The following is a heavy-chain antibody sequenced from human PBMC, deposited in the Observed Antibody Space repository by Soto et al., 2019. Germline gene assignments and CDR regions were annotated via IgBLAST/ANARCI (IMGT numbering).Heavy chain of an antibody. CDR3: GRGRHSTGWYDY. Sequence: EVQLVESGGGLVKPGGSLRLSCAASGFTFGTYSMNWVRQAPGKGLEWVSSISSGSSSIYYAASVRGRFTSSRDNAKNSLFLQMNSPRAEDTAVYYCGRGRHSTGWYDYWGQGTLVTVAS. CDR2: ISSGSSSI. V-gene: IGHV3-21*01. D-gene: IGHD6-19*01. CDR1: GFTFGTYS. J-gene: IGHJ4*02.